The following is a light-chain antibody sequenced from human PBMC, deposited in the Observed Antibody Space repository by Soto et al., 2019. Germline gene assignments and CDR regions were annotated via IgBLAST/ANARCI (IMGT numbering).Light chain of an antibody. CDR3: QQYITYST. J-gene: IGKJ5*01. CDR2: DAS. CDR1: QSVSNW. V-gene: IGKV1-5*01. Sequence: IQVTQSPSTVSASGGDRVTITCRASQSVSNWLAWYQQKPGKAPTLLIYDASTLASGVPSRFNGSGSGTEFTLTISSLQPDDFATYYCQQYITYSTFGHGTRLEI.